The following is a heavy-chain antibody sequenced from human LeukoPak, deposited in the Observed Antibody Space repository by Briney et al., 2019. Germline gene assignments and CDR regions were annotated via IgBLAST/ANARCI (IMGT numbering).Heavy chain of an antibody. Sequence: GGSLRFSCAASGFTFSSYEMNWVRQAPGKGLEWVSYITSSGNTIYYADSVKGRFTISRDNAKNSLYLQMNSLRAEDTAVYYCARLTTMTTTGGPSDYWGQGTLVTVSS. J-gene: IGHJ4*02. D-gene: IGHD4-17*01. CDR3: ARLTTMTTTGGPSDY. CDR2: ITSSGNTI. V-gene: IGHV3-48*03. CDR1: GFTFSSYE.